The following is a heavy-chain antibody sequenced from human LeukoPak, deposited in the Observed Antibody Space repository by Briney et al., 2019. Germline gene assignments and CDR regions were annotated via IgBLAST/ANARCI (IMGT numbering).Heavy chain of an antibody. Sequence: SVKVSCKASGGTFSSYTISWVRQAPGQGLEWMGRIIPILGIANYARKFQGRVTITADKSTSTAYMELSSLRSEDTAVYYCARDLGSTGERRYYYDSSGYYYDAFDIWGQGTMVTVSS. D-gene: IGHD3-22*01. V-gene: IGHV1-69*04. CDR3: ARDLGSTGERRYYYDSSGYYYDAFDI. CDR2: IIPILGIA. CDR1: GGTFSSYT. J-gene: IGHJ3*02.